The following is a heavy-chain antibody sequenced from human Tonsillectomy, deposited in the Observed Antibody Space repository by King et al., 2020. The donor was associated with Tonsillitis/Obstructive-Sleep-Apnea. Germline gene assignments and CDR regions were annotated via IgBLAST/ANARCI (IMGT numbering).Heavy chain of an antibody. D-gene: IGHD5-18*01. J-gene: IGHJ4*02. Sequence: QLVQSGGGVVQPGRSLRLSCAASGFTFRTYGMHWVRQAPGKGLEWVAVISNDGSVQNYADSVKGRFTISRDNSKNTLYLQVNNLRSKDTAVYYCAKEAHSCGFGSFFDYWGRGALVTVSS. CDR2: ISNDGSVQ. CDR1: GFTFRTYG. CDR3: AKEAHSCGFGSFFDY. V-gene: IGHV3-30*18.